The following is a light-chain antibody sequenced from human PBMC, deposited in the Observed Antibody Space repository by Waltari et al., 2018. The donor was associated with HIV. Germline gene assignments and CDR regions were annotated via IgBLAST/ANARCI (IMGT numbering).Light chain of an antibody. CDR3: QQYNSFPWT. V-gene: IGKV1-5*03. CDR2: KAS. Sequence: DIQMTKSPSTLSASVGDRATITCRASQSISTWLAWYQQIPGKAPKVLIYKASTLKSGVPSRFSGSGSGTEFTLTISSLQPDDFATYYCQQYNSFPWTFGQGTKVEIK. J-gene: IGKJ1*01. CDR1: QSISTW.